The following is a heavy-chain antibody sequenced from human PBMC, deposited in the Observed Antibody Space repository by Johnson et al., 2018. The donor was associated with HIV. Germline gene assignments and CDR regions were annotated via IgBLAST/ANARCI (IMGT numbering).Heavy chain of an antibody. V-gene: IGHV3-66*01. CDR3: ATDGLAGDAFDI. CDR2: SGSGDHT. D-gene: IGHD6-19*01. CDR1: GFTVSSNY. Sequence: VQLVESGGGVVQPGGSLRLSCAASGFTVSSNYMSWVRQAPGKGLEWVSHISGSGDHTYHADSVKGRFTISRDNSKNTLYLQMNSLRAEDTAVYYCATDGLAGDAFDIWGQGTMVTVSS. J-gene: IGHJ3*02.